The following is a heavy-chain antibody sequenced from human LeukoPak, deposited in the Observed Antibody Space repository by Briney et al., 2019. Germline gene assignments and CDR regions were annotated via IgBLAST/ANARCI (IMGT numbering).Heavy chain of an antibody. V-gene: IGHV1-69*13. CDR1: GGTFSSYA. J-gene: IGHJ6*02. CDR2: IIPIFGTA. D-gene: IGHD5-18*01. Sequence: SVKVSCKASGGTFSSYAISWVRQAPGQGLEWMGGIIPIFGTANYAQKFQGRVTIAADESTSTAYMELSSLRSEDTAVYHCARGRYMPKRYCYYGMDVWGQGTAVTVSS. CDR3: ARGRYMPKRYCYYGMDV.